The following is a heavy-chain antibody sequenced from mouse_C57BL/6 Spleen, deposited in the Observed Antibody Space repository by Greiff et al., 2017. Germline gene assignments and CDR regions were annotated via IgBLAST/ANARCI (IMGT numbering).Heavy chain of an antibody. J-gene: IGHJ4*01. CDR1: GYTFTSYD. D-gene: IGHD4-1*01. CDR2: LYPRDGST. Sequence: QVQLQQSGPELVKPGASVKLSCKASGYTFTSYDINWVKQRPGPGLGWIGWLYPRDGSTKYNEKFKGKATVTVDTSSSTSYMELHSLSSEDSAVYFCAVLTLYAMDYWGQGTSVTVSS. CDR3: AVLTLYAMDY. V-gene: IGHV1-85*01.